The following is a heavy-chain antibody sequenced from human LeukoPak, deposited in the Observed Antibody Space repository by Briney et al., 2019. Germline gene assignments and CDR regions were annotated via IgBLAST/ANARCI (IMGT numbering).Heavy chain of an antibody. CDR1: GYTFTSYD. CDR3: ARVPSGGDKFDP. CDR2: MNPNSGNT. Sequence: ASVKVSCKASGYTFTSYDINWVRQATGQGLEWMGWMNPNSGNTGYAQKFQGRVTITRNTSISTAYMELGSLRSEDTAVYYCARVPSGGDKFDPWGQGTLVTVSS. V-gene: IGHV1-8*03. J-gene: IGHJ5*02. D-gene: IGHD6-25*01.